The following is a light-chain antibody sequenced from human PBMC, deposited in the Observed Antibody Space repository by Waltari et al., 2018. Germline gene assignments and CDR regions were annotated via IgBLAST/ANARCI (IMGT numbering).Light chain of an antibody. Sequence: EIVLTQSPGTLSLSPGERDTLPCRASQSISKYLAWDQQRPGQAPRLLIYAASNRATGIPDRFSGGGSWTDFSLTISRLEPEDFAVYYCQHHVRLPATFGQGTKVEIK. CDR2: AAS. J-gene: IGKJ1*01. CDR1: QSISKY. CDR3: QHHVRLPAT. V-gene: IGKV3-20*01.